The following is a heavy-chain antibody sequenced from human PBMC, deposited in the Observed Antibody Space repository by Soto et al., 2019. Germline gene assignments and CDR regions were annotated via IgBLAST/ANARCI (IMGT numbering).Heavy chain of an antibody. J-gene: IGHJ4*02. V-gene: IGHV3-23*01. CDR2: VSIGGST. Sequence: DVQLLESGGGLVQPEGSLRLSCAASGFTFSSYAMGWVRQGPGKGLEWVAVVSIGGSTHYADSVRGRFTISRDNSKNTLSLQMNSLTAEDPAVYFCAKRRGAGGDFDYWGQGALVTVSS. D-gene: IGHD2-15*01. CDR1: GFTFSSYA. CDR3: AKRRGAGGDFDY.